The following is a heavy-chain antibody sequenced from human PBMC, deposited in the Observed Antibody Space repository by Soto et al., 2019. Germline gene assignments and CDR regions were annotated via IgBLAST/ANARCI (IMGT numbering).Heavy chain of an antibody. CDR3: ARGRGVVVHIYFDY. D-gene: IGHD2-2*01. CDR2: IYYSGST. CDR1: GGSISSGDYY. V-gene: IGHV4-30-4*01. Sequence: PSETLSLTCTVSGGSISSGDYYWSWIRQPPGKGLEWIGYIYYSGSTYYNPSLKSRVTISVDTSKNQFSLKLSSVTAADTAVYYCARGRGVVVHIYFDYWGQGTLVTVSS. J-gene: IGHJ4*02.